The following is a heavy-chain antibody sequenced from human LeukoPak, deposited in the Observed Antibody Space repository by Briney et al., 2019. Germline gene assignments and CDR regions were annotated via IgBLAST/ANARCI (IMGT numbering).Heavy chain of an antibody. CDR1: GGSISSYY. CDR2: IYYSGST. Sequence: PSETLSLTCTVSGGSISSYYWSWIRQPPGKGLEWIGYIYYSGSTNYNPSLKSRVTISVDTSKNQFSLKLSSVTAADTAVYYCARDGGVGTVTTMKEGNWFDPWGQGTLVTVSS. V-gene: IGHV4-59*12. J-gene: IGHJ5*02. D-gene: IGHD4-17*01. CDR3: ARDGGVGTVTTMKEGNWFDP.